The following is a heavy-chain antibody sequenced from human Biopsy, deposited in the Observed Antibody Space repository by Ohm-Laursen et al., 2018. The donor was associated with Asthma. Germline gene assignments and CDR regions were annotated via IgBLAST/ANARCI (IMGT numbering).Heavy chain of an antibody. D-gene: IGHD1-26*01. CDR2: ISFDGTNR. Sequence: SLRLSCSASGFSFSNYGMHWVRQAPGKGLDWVAVISFDGTNRNYTDSVKGRFTISRDNSRNTLHLEVNSLRAEDTAVYFCAKEVFPGWELRRGPDSWGQGTLVTVSS. CDR1: GFSFSNYG. J-gene: IGHJ4*02. V-gene: IGHV3-30*18. CDR3: AKEVFPGWELRRGPDS.